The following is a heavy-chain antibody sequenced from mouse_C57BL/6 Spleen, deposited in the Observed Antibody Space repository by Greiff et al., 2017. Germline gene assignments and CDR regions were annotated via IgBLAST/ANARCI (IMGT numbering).Heavy chain of an antibody. Sequence: QVQLQQPGTELVKPGASVKLSCKASGYTFTSYWMHWVKQRPGQGLEWIGNINPSNGGTNYNEKFKSKATLTVDKSSSTAYMQLSSLTPEDSAVYYCARVTTVVAPHFDVWGTGTTVTVSS. J-gene: IGHJ1*03. CDR1: GYTFTSYW. V-gene: IGHV1-53*01. CDR3: ARVTTVVAPHFDV. D-gene: IGHD1-1*01. CDR2: INPSNGGT.